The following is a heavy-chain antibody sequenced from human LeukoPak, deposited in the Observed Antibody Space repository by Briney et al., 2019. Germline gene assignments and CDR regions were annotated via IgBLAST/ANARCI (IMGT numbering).Heavy chain of an antibody. V-gene: IGHV1-2*02. CDR3: ATPERGYSGYDFGS. Sequence: ASVKVSCKASGYTFTGYYMHWVRQAPGQGLEWMGWINPNSGGTNYAQKFQGRVTMTRDPSISTAYMELSRLRSDDTAVYYCATPERGYSGYDFGSWGQGTLVTVSS. J-gene: IGHJ4*02. D-gene: IGHD5-12*01. CDR2: INPNSGGT. CDR1: GYTFTGYY.